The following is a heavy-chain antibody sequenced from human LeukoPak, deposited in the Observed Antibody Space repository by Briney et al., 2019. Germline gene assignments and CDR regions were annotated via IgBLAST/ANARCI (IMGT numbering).Heavy chain of an antibody. V-gene: IGHV5-51*01. CDR3: ARKTYYYDSNCFDY. CDR2: IHPGESDT. J-gene: IGHJ4*02. CDR1: GYSFTRNW. Sequence: GESLKISCKGSGYSFTRNWIGWVRQMPGKGLEWMGIIHPGESDTRYSPSFQGQVTISADKSINTAYLQWSSLKASDTAMYYCARKTYYYDSNCFDYWGQGTLVTVSS. D-gene: IGHD3-22*01.